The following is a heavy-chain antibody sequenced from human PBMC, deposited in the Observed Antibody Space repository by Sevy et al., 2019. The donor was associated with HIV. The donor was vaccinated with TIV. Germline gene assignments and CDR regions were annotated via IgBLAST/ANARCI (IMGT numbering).Heavy chain of an antibody. CDR2: ISTYYT. J-gene: IGHJ1*01. CDR3: ARAPSGSQGPGQYFQH. CDR1: GYTFTSYG. V-gene: IGHV1-18*01. D-gene: IGHD1-26*01. Sequence: ASVTVSCKASGYTFTSYGITWVRQAPGQGLEWMGWISTYYTNYAEKLQGRVTLTTDTSTSTVYMGLRSLRSDDTAGYYCARAPSGSQGPGQYFQHWGQGTLVTVSS.